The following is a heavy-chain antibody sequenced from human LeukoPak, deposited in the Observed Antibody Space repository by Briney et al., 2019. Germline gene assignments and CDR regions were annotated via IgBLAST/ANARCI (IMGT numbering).Heavy chain of an antibody. D-gene: IGHD3-10*01. Sequence: ASVKVSCKASGYTFTSYYMHWVRQAPGQGLEWMGIINPSGGSTSYAQKFQGRVTMTRDTSTSTVYMELSSLRSEDTAVYYCAREDQQYGSGSYLFDYWGQGTLVTVSS. CDR3: AREDQQYGSGSYLFDY. V-gene: IGHV1-46*01. J-gene: IGHJ4*02. CDR1: GYTFTSYY. CDR2: INPSGGST.